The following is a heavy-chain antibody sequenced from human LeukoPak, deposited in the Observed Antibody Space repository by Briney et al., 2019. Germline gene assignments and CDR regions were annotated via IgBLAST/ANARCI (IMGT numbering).Heavy chain of an antibody. CDR2: ISAYNGNT. CDR3: ARTELGSGRYGMDV. V-gene: IGHV1-18*01. Sequence: VXVSCKASXXXXXXXXISWVXXAPGXXXXXXXWISAYNGNTNYAQKLQGRVTMTTDTSTSTAYMELRSLRSDDTAVYYCARTELGSGRYGMDVWGQGTTVTVSS. D-gene: IGHD3-10*01. J-gene: IGHJ6*02. CDR1: XXXXXXXX.